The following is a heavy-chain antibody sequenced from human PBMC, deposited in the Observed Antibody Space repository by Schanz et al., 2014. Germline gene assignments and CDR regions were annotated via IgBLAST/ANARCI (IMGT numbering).Heavy chain of an antibody. CDR3: ARGGPAYYFDD. CDR2: ISASGGTT. CDR1: GFPFSAYA. J-gene: IGHJ4*02. Sequence: EVQLLESGGGLVQPGGSLRLSCAASGFPFSAYAMTWVRQIPGKGLEWVSAISASGGTTDYADSVKGRFTISRDNSKNTLYLQMNSLRAEDMAVYYCARGGPAYYFDDWGQGTLVTVSS. V-gene: IGHV3-23*01.